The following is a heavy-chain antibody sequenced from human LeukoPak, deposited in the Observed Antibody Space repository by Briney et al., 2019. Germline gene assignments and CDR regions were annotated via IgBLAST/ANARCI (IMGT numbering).Heavy chain of an antibody. V-gene: IGHV3-30-3*01. Sequence: GGSLRLSCAASGFTFSSYAMHWVRQAPGKGLEWVAVISYDGSNNYYADSVKGRFTISRDNSKNTLYLQMNSLRAEDTAVYYCASPNPSGYCSSTSCDPEYYYYYYMDVWGKGTTVTVSS. CDR2: ISYDGSNN. CDR3: ASPNPSGYCSSTSCDPEYYYYYYMDV. CDR1: GFTFSSYA. J-gene: IGHJ6*03. D-gene: IGHD2-2*03.